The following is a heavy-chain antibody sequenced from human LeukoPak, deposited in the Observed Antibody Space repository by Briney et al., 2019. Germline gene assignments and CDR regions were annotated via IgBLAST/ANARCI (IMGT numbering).Heavy chain of an antibody. Sequence: SGGSLRLSCAASGFTFISYWMHWVRQAPGKGLVWVSRTSIDGSNTKYEDSVTGRFTISRDNAKITLYLQLNSLRADDTAIYYCAAWGLAACTHYWGQGVLVTVSS. V-gene: IGHV3-74*03. D-gene: IGHD6-13*01. CDR3: AAWGLAACTHY. CDR1: GFTFISYW. J-gene: IGHJ4*02. CDR2: TSIDGSNT.